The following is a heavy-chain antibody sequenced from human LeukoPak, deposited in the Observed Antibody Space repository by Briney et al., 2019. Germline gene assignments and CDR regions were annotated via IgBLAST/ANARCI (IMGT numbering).Heavy chain of an antibody. Sequence: GGSLRLSCAASGFTFSSYSMNWVRQAPGKGLEWVSSISSSSSYIYYADSVKGRFTISRDNAKNTLYLQMNSLRAEDTAVYYCTRAYSSSWFVVDYWGQGTLVTVSS. CDR3: TRAYSSSWFVVDY. D-gene: IGHD6-13*01. V-gene: IGHV3-21*01. J-gene: IGHJ4*02. CDR2: ISSSSSYI. CDR1: GFTFSSYS.